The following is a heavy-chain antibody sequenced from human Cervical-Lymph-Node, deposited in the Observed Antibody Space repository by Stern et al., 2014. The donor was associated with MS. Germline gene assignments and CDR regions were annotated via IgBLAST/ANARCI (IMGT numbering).Heavy chain of an antibody. CDR1: GYTFTSYY. D-gene: IGHD5-18*01. CDR3: ARGRGRGYSYGPDY. CDR2: INPSGGTT. Sequence: SGAEVKKPGASVKVSCKASGYTFTSYYLHWVRQAPRQGLEWVGVINPSGGTTSYAQKFQGRVTLTRDMSTSTVYMELSSLRSEDTAVYYCARGRGRGYSYGPDYWGQGTRVTVSS. J-gene: IGHJ4*02. V-gene: IGHV1-46*03.